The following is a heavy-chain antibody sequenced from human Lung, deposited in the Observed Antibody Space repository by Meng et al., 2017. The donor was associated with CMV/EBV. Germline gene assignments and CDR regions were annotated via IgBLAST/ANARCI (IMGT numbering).Heavy chain of an antibody. CDR2: ISGNTGFI. CDR3: TKGGGERVTFDAMDV. J-gene: IGHJ6*02. Sequence: SCTASGFTFDDFAMHWVRQSPGEGLEWVSGISGNTGFIGYADSVKGRFTISRDNAKKTLPLQINTLRAEDTALYYCTKGGGERVTFDAMDVWGQGXTVTVSS. D-gene: IGHD2-21*02. V-gene: IGHV3-9*01. CDR1: GFTFDDFA.